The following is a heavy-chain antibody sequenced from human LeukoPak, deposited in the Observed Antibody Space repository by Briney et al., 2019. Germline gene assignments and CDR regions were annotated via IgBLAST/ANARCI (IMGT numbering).Heavy chain of an antibody. Sequence: SVKVSCKASGGTFSSYAISWVRQAPGQGLEWMGGIIPIFGTANYAQKFQGRVTITADESTSTAYMELSSLRSEDTAVYYCARDRSTVTNWFDPWGQGTLVTVSS. CDR3: ARDRSTVTNWFDP. V-gene: IGHV1-69*01. J-gene: IGHJ5*02. D-gene: IGHD4-17*01. CDR1: GGTFSSYA. CDR2: IIPIFGTA.